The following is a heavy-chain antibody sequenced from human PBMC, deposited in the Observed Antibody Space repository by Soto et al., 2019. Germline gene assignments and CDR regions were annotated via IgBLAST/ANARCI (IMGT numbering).Heavy chain of an antibody. J-gene: IGHJ6*02. Sequence: PRWSLRLSCSASVFTGKDYQMNWFRQAPGKGLEWVSVIYSGGVTYYPDSVKGRFTTIRDTSKNTVYLQMNSLRADDTAMYYCARDPSTTGYYGLDVWGQGTTVTVSS. CDR3: ARDPSTTGYYGLDV. CDR1: VFTGKDYQ. CDR2: IYSGGVT. V-gene: IGHV3-53*01.